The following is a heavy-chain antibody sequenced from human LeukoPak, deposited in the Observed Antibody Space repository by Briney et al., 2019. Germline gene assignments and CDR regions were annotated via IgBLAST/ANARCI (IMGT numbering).Heavy chain of an antibody. J-gene: IGHJ4*02. D-gene: IGHD2-2*01. V-gene: IGHV1-69*02. Sequence: SVKVSCKASGGTFSSYTISWVRQAPGQGLEWMGRIIPILGIANYAQKFQGRVTITADKSTSTAYMELSSLRSEDTAVYYCANRYCSSTSCYGTLDYWGQGTLVTVSS. CDR1: GGTFSSYT. CDR3: ANRYCSSTSCYGTLDY. CDR2: IIPILGIA.